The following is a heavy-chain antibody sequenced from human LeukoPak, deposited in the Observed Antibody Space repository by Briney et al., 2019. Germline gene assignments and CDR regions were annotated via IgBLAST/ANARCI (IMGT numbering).Heavy chain of an antibody. V-gene: IGHV3-21*01. CDR1: GFTFSSYT. D-gene: IGHD5-18*01. Sequence: GGSLRLSCAASGFTFSSYTMNWVRQAPGKGLEWVSSINNSTSYIYYTDSVRGRFTISRDNAKNSLYLQMNSLRAEDTAVYYCTRDGPTAYFDYWGQGTLVTVSS. CDR2: INNSTSYI. CDR3: TRDGPTAYFDY. J-gene: IGHJ4*02.